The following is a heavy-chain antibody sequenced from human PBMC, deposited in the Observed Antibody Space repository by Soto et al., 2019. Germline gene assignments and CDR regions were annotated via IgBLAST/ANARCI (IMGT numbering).Heavy chain of an antibody. CDR1: GGSISSYY. Sequence: SETLSLSCTVSGGSISSYYWSWIRQPPGKGLEWIGYIYYTGTADYNPSLKSRVTISVDRSKNQFSLKVSSVTAADTAVYYCAKLGDHRYCSSTSCYRWSFGDYFDYWGQGTLVTVSS. D-gene: IGHD2-2*02. CDR2: IYYTGTA. J-gene: IGHJ4*02. V-gene: IGHV4-59*01. CDR3: AKLGDHRYCSSTSCYRWSFGDYFDY.